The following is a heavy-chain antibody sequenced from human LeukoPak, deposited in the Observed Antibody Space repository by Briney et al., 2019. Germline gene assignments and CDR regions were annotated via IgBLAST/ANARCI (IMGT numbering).Heavy chain of an antibody. V-gene: IGHV3-11*04. CDR1: GFTFSDYY. CDR3: SSSYGSGSDLDY. D-gene: IGHD3-10*01. J-gene: IGHJ4*02. Sequence: GGSLRLSCAASGFTFSDYYMSWIRQAPGKGLEWVSYISSSGSTIYYTDSVKGRFTISRDNAKNSLYLQMNSLRAEDTAVYYCSSSYGSGSDLDYWGQGTLVTVSS. CDR2: ISSSGSTI.